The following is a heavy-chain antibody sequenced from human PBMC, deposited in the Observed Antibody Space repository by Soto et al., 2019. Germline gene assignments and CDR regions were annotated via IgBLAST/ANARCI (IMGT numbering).Heavy chain of an antibody. J-gene: IGHJ5*02. CDR1: GYTFTSYD. D-gene: IGHD6-6*01. V-gene: IGHV1-8*01. CDR2: MNPNSGNT. CDR3: ARRRAARPGRLDS. Sequence: ASVKVSCKASGYTFTSYDINWVRQATGQGLEWMGWMNPNSGNTGYAQKFQGRVTMTRNTSISTAYMELSSLRSEDTAEYYCARRRAARPGRLDSCGQGPLVTVYS.